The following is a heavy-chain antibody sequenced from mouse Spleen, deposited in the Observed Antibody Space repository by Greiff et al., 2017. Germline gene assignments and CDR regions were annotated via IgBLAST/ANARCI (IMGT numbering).Heavy chain of an antibody. V-gene: IGHV1-15*01. CDR2: IDPETGGT. CDR3: TRYYYGSSYEGELDY. D-gene: IGHD1-1*01. J-gene: IGHJ2*01. CDR1: GYTFTDYE. Sequence: QVQLQQSGAELVRPGASVTLSCKASGYTFTDYEMHWVKQTPVHGLEWIGAIDPETGGTAYNQKFKGKAILTADKSSSTAYMELRSLTSEDSAVYYCTRYYYGSSYEGELDYWGQGTTLTVSS.